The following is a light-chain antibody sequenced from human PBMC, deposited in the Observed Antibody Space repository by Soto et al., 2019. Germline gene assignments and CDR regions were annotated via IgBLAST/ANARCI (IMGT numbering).Light chain of an antibody. CDR3: TSKTTRSPHV. CDR1: TSDIGTYDF. J-gene: IGLJ1*01. CDR2: EVS. V-gene: IGLV2-14*01. Sequence: QSALTQPASVSGSPGQSITISCTGTTSDIGTYDFVSWYQHHPGKAPKLLIFEVSHRPSGVPGRFSGSKSGNTASLTISGLQVEDEADYYCTSKTTRSPHVFGTGTKLTVL.